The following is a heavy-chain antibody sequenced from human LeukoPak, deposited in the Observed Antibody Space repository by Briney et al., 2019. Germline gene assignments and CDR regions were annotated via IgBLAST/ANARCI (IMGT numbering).Heavy chain of an antibody. CDR3: ARAYSGSYYEGY. Sequence: ASVKVSCKASGYTCTGYYMHWVRQAPGQGLEWMGWINPNSGGTNYAQKFQGRVTMTRDTSISTAYMELSRLRSDDTAVYYCARAYSGSYYEGYWGQGTLVTVSS. J-gene: IGHJ4*02. CDR2: INPNSGGT. V-gene: IGHV1-2*02. D-gene: IGHD1-26*01. CDR1: GYTCTGYY.